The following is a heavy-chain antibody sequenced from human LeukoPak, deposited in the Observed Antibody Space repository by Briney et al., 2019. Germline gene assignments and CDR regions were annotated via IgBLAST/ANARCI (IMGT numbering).Heavy chain of an antibody. D-gene: IGHD3-22*01. CDR2: ISSTAYTI. CDR3: ATWTDSSGYMFDP. Sequence: GGSLRLSCAASGFTFSSYSMNWVRQAPGKGLEWVSYISSTAYTIFYADSVKGRFTISRDNAKNSLYLEMNSLRAEDTAVYYCATWTDSSGYMFDPWGQGTLVTVSS. V-gene: IGHV3-48*04. CDR1: GFTFSSYS. J-gene: IGHJ5*02.